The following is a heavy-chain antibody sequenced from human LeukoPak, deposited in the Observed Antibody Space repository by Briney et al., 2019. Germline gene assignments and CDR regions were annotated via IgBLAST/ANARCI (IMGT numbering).Heavy chain of an antibody. CDR1: GYSISSGYY. CDR2: IYHSGST. J-gene: IGHJ3*02. CDR3: ARWDSGEWFHDAFDI. Sequence: SETLSLTCGVSGYSISSGYYWGWIRQPPGKGLEWIGSIYHSGSTYYNPSLKSRVTISVDTSKNQFSLKLRSVTAADTALYYCARWDSGEWFHDAFDISGQGTRVTVSS. D-gene: IGHD3-3*01. V-gene: IGHV4-38-2*01.